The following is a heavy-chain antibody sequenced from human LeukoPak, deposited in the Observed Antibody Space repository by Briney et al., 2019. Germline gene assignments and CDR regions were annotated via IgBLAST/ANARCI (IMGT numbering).Heavy chain of an antibody. D-gene: IGHD1-26*01. CDR3: ARNSGTENNFDY. CDR2: IYLADSDT. V-gene: IGHV5-51*01. J-gene: IGHJ4*02. CDR1: GYSFTSYW. Sequence: GESLKISCKGSGYSFTSYWIGWVRQMPGKGLEWVGIIYLADSDTRYSPSFQGQVTISADKSIRTAYLQWSSLKASDTAMYYCARNSGTENNFDYWGQGTLVTVSS.